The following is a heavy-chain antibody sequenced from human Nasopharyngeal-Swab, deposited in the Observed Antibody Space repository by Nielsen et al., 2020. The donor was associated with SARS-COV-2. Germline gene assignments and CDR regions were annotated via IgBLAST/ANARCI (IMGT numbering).Heavy chain of an antibody. CDR1: GFTFSDSA. J-gene: IGHJ4*02. Sequence: GGSLRLSCAASGFTFSDSAIRWVRQASGKGLEWVGRIRSKGNTYATAYAASVKGRFIIFRDDPTNTAYLQMNSLKTEDTAVYYCTRCGGGCYSGRDYWGQGTLVTVSS. V-gene: IGHV3-73*01. CDR2: IRSKGNTYAT. CDR3: TRCGGGCYSGRDY. D-gene: IGHD2-15*01.